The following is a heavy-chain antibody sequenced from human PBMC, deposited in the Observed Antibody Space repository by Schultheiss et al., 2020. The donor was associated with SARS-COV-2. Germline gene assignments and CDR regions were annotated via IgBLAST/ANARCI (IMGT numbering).Heavy chain of an antibody. CDR2: ISSNGGST. CDR1: GFTFSSYS. CDR3: ARAYLDV. Sequence: GGSLRLSCAASGFTFSSYSMNWVRHAPGKGLEYVSAISSNGGSTYYADSVKGRFTISRDNSKNTLYLQMNSLRAEDTAVYYCARAYLDVWGKGTTVTVSS. V-gene: IGHV3-64*04. J-gene: IGHJ6*03.